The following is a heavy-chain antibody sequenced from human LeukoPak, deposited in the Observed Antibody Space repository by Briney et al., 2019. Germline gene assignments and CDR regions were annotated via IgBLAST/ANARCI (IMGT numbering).Heavy chain of an antibody. V-gene: IGHV4-39*01. CDR2: IYYTGST. Sequence: SETLSLTCAVSGASISGSGYYLGWIRQPPGKGLEWIGNIYYTGSTYYNASLQSRVTISIDTSKNQFSLKLSSVTAADTAVYYCASHIVATIRGTYYMDVWGKGTTVTVS. CDR1: GASISGSGYY. CDR3: ASHIVATIRGTYYMDV. D-gene: IGHD5-12*01. J-gene: IGHJ6*03.